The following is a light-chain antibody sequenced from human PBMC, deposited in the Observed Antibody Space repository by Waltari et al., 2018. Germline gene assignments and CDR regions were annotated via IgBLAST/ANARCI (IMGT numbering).Light chain of an antibody. V-gene: IGKV1-5*03. CDR1: QSISNW. CDR2: QTS. J-gene: IGKJ4*01. CDR3: QQYNSYSLLT. Sequence: DIQMTQSPSTLSASVGDRVTITCRASQSISNWLSWYQQKPGKAPQLLIDQTSTLESAVPSRFSGRGSGTEFPFTISSLPPDDFATYYCQQYNSYSLLTFGGGPKVEIK.